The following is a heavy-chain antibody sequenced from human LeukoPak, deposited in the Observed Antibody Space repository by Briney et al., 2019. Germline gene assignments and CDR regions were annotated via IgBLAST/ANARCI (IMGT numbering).Heavy chain of an antibody. CDR3: ARESDYGILTGHIDY. CDR2: ISSSSSFI. D-gene: IGHD3-9*01. CDR1: GFTFNIYS. Sequence: GGSLRLSCAASGFTFNIYSMNWVRQAPGKGLEWVSSISSSSSFIYYADSVQGRFTISRDNAKKSLNLQMNSLRAEDTAVYYCARESDYGILTGHIDYWGQGTLVTVSS. V-gene: IGHV3-21*01. J-gene: IGHJ4*02.